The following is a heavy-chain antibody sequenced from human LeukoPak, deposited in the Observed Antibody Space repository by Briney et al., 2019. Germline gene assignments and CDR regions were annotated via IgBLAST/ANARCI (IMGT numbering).Heavy chain of an antibody. CDR2: ISSSSYI. D-gene: IGHD3-3*01. CDR3: AILFWSGYYSV. J-gene: IGHJ4*02. V-gene: IGHV3-21*04. Sequence: PGGSLRLSCAASGFTFSSYSMNWVRQAPGKGLEWVSSISSSSYIYYADSVKGRFTISRDNSKNTLYLQMNSLRAEDTAVYYCAILFWSGYYSVWGQGTLVTVSS. CDR1: GFTFSSYS.